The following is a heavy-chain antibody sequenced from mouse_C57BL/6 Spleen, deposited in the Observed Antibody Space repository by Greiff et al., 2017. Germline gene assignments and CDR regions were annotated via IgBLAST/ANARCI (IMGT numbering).Heavy chain of an antibody. CDR3: TRQLAYYFDY. D-gene: IGHD4-1*02. J-gene: IGHJ2*01. CDR2: ISAGGGYT. CDR1: GFTFSSYA. Sequence: EVQLVESGGGLVKPGGSLKLSCAASGFTFSSYAMSWVRQTPEKRLEWVATISAGGGYTYYPDNVKGRSTISRDNDKNDLYRQMSQLKADDTAMYYCTRQLAYYFDYWGQGTTLTVSS. V-gene: IGHV5-4*01.